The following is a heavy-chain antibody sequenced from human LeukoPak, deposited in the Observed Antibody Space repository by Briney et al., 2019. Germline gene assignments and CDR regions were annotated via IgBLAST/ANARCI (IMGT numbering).Heavy chain of an antibody. V-gene: IGHV4-34*01. Sequence: SETLSLTCAVYGGSFSGYYWSWIRQPPGKGLEWIGEINHSGGTNYNPSLKSRVTISVDTSKNQFSLRLTSVTAADTAVYYCARRVRGSSWYSGKYFDLWGRGTPVTVSS. CDR3: ARRVRGSSWYSGKYFDL. J-gene: IGHJ2*01. D-gene: IGHD2-15*01. CDR1: GGSFSGYY. CDR2: INHSGGT.